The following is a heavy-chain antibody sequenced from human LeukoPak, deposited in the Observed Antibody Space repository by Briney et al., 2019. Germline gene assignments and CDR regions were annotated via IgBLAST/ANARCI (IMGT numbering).Heavy chain of an antibody. V-gene: IGHV4-61*02. Sequence: SSETLSLICTVSGRLISSSSYHGAWIRRPAGKGLEWIGRIYTCRSPSYNPSLQSRLTMSEDTSKNQFSLKLTAVTGADPAVYFCARDTHCYESSGYRRLDYWGQGTLVTVSS. J-gene: IGHJ4*02. CDR1: GRLISSSSYH. CDR3: ARDTHCYESSGYRRLDY. CDR2: IYTCRSP. D-gene: IGHD3-22*01.